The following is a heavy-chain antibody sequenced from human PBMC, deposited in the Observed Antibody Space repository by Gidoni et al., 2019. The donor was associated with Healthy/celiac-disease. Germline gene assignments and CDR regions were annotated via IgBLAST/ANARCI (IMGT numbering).Heavy chain of an antibody. J-gene: IGHJ4*02. D-gene: IGHD3-22*01. CDR2: ISYDGSNK. CDR1: GFTFSSYA. Sequence: QVQLVESGGGVVQPGRSLRLSCAASGFTFSSYAMHWVRQAPGKGLEWVAVISYDGSNKYYADSVKGRFTISRDNSKNTLYLQMNSLRAEDTAVYYCARALESDSSGYYGYFDYWGQGTLVTVSS. CDR3: ARALESDSSGYYGYFDY. V-gene: IGHV3-30*04.